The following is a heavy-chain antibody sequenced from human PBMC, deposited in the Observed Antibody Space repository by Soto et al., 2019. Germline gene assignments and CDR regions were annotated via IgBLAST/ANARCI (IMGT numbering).Heavy chain of an antibody. CDR3: ASGVDTAMEGLDNWFDP. CDR1: GGSISSSNW. CDR2: IYHSGST. Sequence: PSETLSLTCAVSGGSISSSNWWSWVRQPPGKGLEWIGEIYHSGSTNYNPSLKSRVTISVDKSKNQFSLKLSSVTAADTAVYYCASGVDTAMEGLDNWFDPWGQGTLVTISS. D-gene: IGHD5-18*01. V-gene: IGHV4-4*02. J-gene: IGHJ5*02.